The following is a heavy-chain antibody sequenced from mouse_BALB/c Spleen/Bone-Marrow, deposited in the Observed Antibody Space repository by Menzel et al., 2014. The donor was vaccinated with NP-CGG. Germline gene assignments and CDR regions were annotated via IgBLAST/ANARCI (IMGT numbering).Heavy chain of an antibody. J-gene: IGHJ2*01. CDR2: IYPGDGDT. V-gene: IGHV1-87*01. CDR1: GYTFTSYW. Sequence: VQLQQSGAELARPGASVKLSCKASGYTFTSYWMQWVKQRPGQGLEWIGAIYPGDGDTTYTQKFKGKVTLTADKSSSTAYMQLSSLASEDSAVYYCARGATFDCWGQGTTLTVSS. D-gene: IGHD6-1*01. CDR3: ARGATFDC.